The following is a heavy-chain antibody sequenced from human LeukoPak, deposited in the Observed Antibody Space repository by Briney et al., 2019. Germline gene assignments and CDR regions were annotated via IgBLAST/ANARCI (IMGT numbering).Heavy chain of an antibody. CDR3: AKDSKVVPAASNIDY. Sequence: PGGSLRLSCAASGFTFDNYGMTWVRQVPGKGLEWVSGVNWNGGSTGYADSVKGRFTISRDNAKNSLYLQMNSLRAEDTAVYYCAKDSKVVPAASNIDYWGQGTLVTVSS. CDR2: VNWNGGST. V-gene: IGHV3-20*04. D-gene: IGHD2-2*01. J-gene: IGHJ4*02. CDR1: GFTFDNYG.